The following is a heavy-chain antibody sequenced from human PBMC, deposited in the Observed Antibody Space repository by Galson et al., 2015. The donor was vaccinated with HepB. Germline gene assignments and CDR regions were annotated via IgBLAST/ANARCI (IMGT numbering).Heavy chain of an antibody. CDR1: GFTFSSYS. CDR2: ISSSSSTT. V-gene: IGHV3-48*02. Sequence: SLRLSCAASGFTFSSYSMNWVRQAPGKGLEWVSYISSSSSTTYYADSVKGRFTISRDNAKNSLYLQMNSLRDEDTAVYYCASGPTRARYRDLGYSSGLVIGYWCQGTLVTVSS. CDR3: ASGPTRARYRDLGYSSGLVIGY. J-gene: IGHJ4*02. D-gene: IGHD6-19*01.